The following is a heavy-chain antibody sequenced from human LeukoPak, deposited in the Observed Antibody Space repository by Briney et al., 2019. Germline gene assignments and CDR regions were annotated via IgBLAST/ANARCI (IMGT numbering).Heavy chain of an antibody. J-gene: IGHJ5*02. CDR2: IYYSGST. D-gene: IGHD6-19*01. CDR3: ARRSSGWYDNWFDP. Sequence: PSQTLSLTCTVSGGSISSGDYYWSWIRQPPGKGLEWIGYIYYSGSTNYNPSLKSRVTISVDTSKNQFSLKLSSVTAADTAVYYCARRSSGWYDNWFDPWGQGTLVTVSS. CDR1: GGSISSGDYY. V-gene: IGHV4-61*08.